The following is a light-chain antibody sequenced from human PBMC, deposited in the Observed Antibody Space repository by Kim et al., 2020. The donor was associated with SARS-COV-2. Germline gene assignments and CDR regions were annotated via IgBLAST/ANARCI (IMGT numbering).Light chain of an antibody. CDR1: QSVGNS. CDR3: QQRYNWPLT. V-gene: IGKV3-11*01. CDR2: ETS. Sequence: LSPADRAPLPCRASQSVGNSLALFPQKPGQAPRLLIFETSNRATGIPARFSGSGSGTAFTLTISSLEPEDFAVYYCQQRYNWPLTFGGGTKVDIK. J-gene: IGKJ4*01.